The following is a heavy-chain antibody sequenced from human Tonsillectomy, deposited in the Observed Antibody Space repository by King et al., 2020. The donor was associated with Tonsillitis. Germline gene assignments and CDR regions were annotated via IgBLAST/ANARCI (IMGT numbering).Heavy chain of an antibody. CDR3: AGQRSEYSSSPYYCDF. V-gene: IGHV3-21*01. Sequence: VQLVESGGGLVNPGGSLRLSCAASGFTFSSYSMNWVRQAPGKGLEWVSSITSSSNHIYYADSVKGRFTISRDNAKNSLYLQMSSLRAEDTAVYYCAGQRSEYSSSPYYCDFWGQGTLVTVSP. CDR1: GFTFSSYS. J-gene: IGHJ4*02. D-gene: IGHD6-13*01. CDR2: ITSSSNHI.